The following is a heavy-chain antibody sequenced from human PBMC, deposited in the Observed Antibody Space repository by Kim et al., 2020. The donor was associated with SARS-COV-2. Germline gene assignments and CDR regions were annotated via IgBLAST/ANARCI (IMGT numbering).Heavy chain of an antibody. CDR2: IYYSGST. CDR3: ARHRGRGGTTRFRWFDP. D-gene: IGHD4-17*01. V-gene: IGHV4-39*01. CDR1: GGSISSSSYY. J-gene: IGHJ5*02. Sequence: SETLSLTCTVSGGSISSSSYYWGWIRQPPGKGLEWIGSIYYSGSTYYNPSLKSRVTISVDTSKNQFSLKLSSVTAADTAVYYCARHRGRGGTTRFRWFDPWGQGTLVTVSS.